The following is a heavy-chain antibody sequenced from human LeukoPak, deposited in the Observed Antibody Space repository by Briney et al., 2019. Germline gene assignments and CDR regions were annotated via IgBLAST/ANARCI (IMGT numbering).Heavy chain of an antibody. J-gene: IGHJ4*02. V-gene: IGHV4-34*01. CDR2: INHSGST. D-gene: IGHD5-18*01. CDR1: GGSFSGYY. CDR3: ARGFRAMVSFFDY. Sequence: NASETLPLTCAVYGGSFSGYYWSWIRQPPGKGLEWIGEINHSGSTNYNPSLKSRVTISVDTSKNQFSLKLSSVTAADTAVYYCARGFRAMVSFFDYWGQGTLVTVSS.